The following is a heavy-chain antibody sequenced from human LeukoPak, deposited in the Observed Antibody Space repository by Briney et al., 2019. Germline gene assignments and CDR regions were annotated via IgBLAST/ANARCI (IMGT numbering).Heavy chain of an antibody. CDR2: MYTSGST. CDR3: ARYLGYCSGGSCLQWAFDI. D-gene: IGHD2-15*01. V-gene: IGHV4-61*02. Sequence: SETLSLTCTVSGGSINSGNYYWSWIRQPAGKGLEWIGRMYTSGSTNYNPSLKSRVSISVNTSKNQFSLKLTSVTAADTAVYYCARYLGYCSGGSCLQWAFDIWGQGTMVTVSS. CDR1: GGSINSGNYY. J-gene: IGHJ3*02.